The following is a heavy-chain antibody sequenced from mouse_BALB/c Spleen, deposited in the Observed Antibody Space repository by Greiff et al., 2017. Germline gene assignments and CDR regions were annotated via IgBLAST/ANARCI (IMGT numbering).Heavy chain of an antibody. D-gene: IGHD1-2*01. CDR1: GYTFTDYY. J-gene: IGHJ2*01. CDR3: ARGPVYYGYLYFDY. Sequence: VQRVESGPELVKPGASVKISCKASGYTFTDYYINWVKQKPGQGLEWIGWIYPGSGNTKYNEKFKGKATLTVDTSSSTAYMQLSSLTSEDTAVYFCARGPVYYGYLYFDYWGQGTTLTVSS. V-gene: IGHV1-84*02. CDR2: IYPGSGNT.